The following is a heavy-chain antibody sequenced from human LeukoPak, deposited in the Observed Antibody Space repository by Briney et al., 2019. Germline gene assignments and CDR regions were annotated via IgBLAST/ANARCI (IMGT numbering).Heavy chain of an antibody. CDR1: GGSISGYY. Sequence: SETLSLTCTVSGGSISGYYWSWIRQPPGKGLEWIGYIYYGGTTNYNPSLKTRLTISLDTSKNQFSLKLSSVTAADTAVYYCARDHYDFWSGYPNWFDPWGQGTLVTVSS. J-gene: IGHJ5*02. CDR2: IYYGGTT. CDR3: ARDHYDFWSGYPNWFDP. V-gene: IGHV4-59*12. D-gene: IGHD3-3*01.